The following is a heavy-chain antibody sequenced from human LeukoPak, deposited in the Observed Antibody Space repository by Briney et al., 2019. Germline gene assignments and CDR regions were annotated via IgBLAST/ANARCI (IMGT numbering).Heavy chain of an antibody. CDR1: GFTFSSYW. CDR3: ARGGDYKNDY. J-gene: IGHJ4*02. V-gene: IGHV3-74*01. D-gene: IGHD4-17*01. CDR2: INGAGSSI. Sequence: GGSLRLSCAASGFTFSSYWMHWVRQTPGKGLVWVSRINGAGSSISYADSVKVRVTISRDSAKNTLYLQMNNLRAEDTAVYYCARGGDYKNDYWGQGTLVTVSS.